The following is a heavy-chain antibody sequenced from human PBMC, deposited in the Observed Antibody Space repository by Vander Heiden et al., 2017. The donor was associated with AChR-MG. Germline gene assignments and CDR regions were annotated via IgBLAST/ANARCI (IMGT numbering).Heavy chain of an antibody. CDR3: AKGDDFWSGYLDY. V-gene: IGHV3-23*01. J-gene: IGHJ4*02. Sequence: EVQLLESGGGFVQPGGSLRLSCAASGFTFSSYAMSWVRQAPGKGLEWVSAISGSGGSTYYADSVKGRFTISRDNSKNTLYLQMNSLRAEDTAVYYCAKGDDFWSGYLDYWGQGTLVTVSS. D-gene: IGHD3-3*01. CDR1: GFTFSSYA. CDR2: ISGSGGST.